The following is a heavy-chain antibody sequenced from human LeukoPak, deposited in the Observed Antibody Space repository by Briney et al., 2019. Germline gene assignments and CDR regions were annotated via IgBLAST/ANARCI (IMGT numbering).Heavy chain of an antibody. CDR2: ISGSGGST. CDR3: ARSIVVVVAATPFDY. Sequence: GGSLTLSCAASGFTFSSYAKSCVRHAPGEGLEWVSAISGSGGSTYYADSEKGRFTISRDNSKNTLYLQMNSLRAEDTAVYYCARSIVVVVAATPFDYWGQGTLVTVSS. D-gene: IGHD2-15*01. J-gene: IGHJ4*02. CDR1: GFTFSSYA. V-gene: IGHV3-23*01.